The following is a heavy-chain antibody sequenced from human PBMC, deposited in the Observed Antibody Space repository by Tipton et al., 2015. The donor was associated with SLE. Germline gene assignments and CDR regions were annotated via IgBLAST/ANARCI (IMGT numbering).Heavy chain of an antibody. J-gene: IGHJ4*02. Sequence: TLSLTCTISGGSISSSDYYWGWIRQPPGKGLEWIGSMYYRGSTYYNPSLESRVTMSLDTSKNQFSLKLSSVTAADTAVYYCVRLELPATKADYWGQGTMVTVSS. CDR3: VRLELPATKADY. D-gene: IGHD5-24*01. V-gene: IGHV4-39*07. CDR2: MYYRGST. CDR1: GGSISSSDYY.